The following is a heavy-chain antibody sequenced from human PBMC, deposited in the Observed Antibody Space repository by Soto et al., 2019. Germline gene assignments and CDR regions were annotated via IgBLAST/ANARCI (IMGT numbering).Heavy chain of an antibody. J-gene: IGHJ5*02. V-gene: IGHV4-34*01. CDR3: ARTSNNWFDP. D-gene: IGHD2-2*01. CDR2: INHGGST. Sequence: QVQLQQWGAGLLKPSETLSLTCAVYGGSFSAYYWSWIRQPPETGLEWIGEINHGGSTNYNPSLKSRVTISLDTSKNQCSLNLTSVTAADTAVYYCARTSNNWFDPWGQGTLVTVSS. CDR1: GGSFSAYY.